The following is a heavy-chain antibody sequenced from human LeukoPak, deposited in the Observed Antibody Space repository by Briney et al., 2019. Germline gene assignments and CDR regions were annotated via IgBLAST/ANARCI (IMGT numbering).Heavy chain of an antibody. CDR3: ARDSESGSYAAY. CDR1: GGSISSYH. D-gene: IGHD1-26*01. J-gene: IGHJ4*02. V-gene: IGHV4-59*01. Sequence: PSETLSLTCTVSGGSISSYHWSWIRQPPGKGLEWIGYIYYSGSTNYNPSLKSRVTISVDTSKNQFSLKLSSVTAADTAVYYCARDSESGSYAAYWGQGTLVTVSS. CDR2: IYYSGST.